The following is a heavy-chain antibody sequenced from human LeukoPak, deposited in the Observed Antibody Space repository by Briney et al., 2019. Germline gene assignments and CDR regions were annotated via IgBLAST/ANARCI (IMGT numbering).Heavy chain of an antibody. Sequence: SETLSLTCAVYGGSFSGYYWSWIRQPPGKGLEWIGEINHSGSTNYNPSLKSRVTISVDTSKNQFSLKLSSVTAADTAVYYCARVGLFPYYYCYYMDVWGKGTTVTVSS. CDR3: ARVGLFPYYYCYYMDV. CDR2: INHSGST. V-gene: IGHV4-34*01. J-gene: IGHJ6*03. CDR1: GGSFSGYY. D-gene: IGHD3-10*01.